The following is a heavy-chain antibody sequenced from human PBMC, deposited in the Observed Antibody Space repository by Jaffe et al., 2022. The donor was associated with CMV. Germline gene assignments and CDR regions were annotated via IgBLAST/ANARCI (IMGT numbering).Heavy chain of an antibody. CDR1: GFSLSTSGVG. CDR3: AHNGGGIVGATTAFDI. V-gene: IGHV2-5*02. Sequence: QITLKESGPTLVKPTQTLTLTCTFSGFSLSTSGVGVGWIRQPPGKALEWLALIYWDDDKRYSPSLKSRLTITKDTSKNQVVLTMTNMDPVDTATYYCAHNGGGIVGATTAFDIWGQGTMVTVSS. D-gene: IGHD1-26*01. CDR2: IYWDDDK. J-gene: IGHJ3*02.